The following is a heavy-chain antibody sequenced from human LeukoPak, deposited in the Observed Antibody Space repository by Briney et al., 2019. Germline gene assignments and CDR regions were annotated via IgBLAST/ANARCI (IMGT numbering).Heavy chain of an antibody. J-gene: IGHJ4*02. Sequence: ASVKVSCRASGYTFTGYYMHWVRQAPGQGLEWMGWINPNSGGTNYAQKFQGRVTMTRDTSISTAYMELSRLRSDDTAVYYCARGPRSSSWTLDYWGQGTLVTVSS. CDR1: GYTFTGYY. CDR2: INPNSGGT. D-gene: IGHD6-13*01. V-gene: IGHV1-2*02. CDR3: ARGPRSSSWTLDY.